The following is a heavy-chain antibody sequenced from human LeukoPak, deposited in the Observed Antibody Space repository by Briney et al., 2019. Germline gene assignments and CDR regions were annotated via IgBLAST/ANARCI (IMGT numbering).Heavy chain of an antibody. J-gene: IGHJ3*02. CDR2: IYYSGST. V-gene: IGHV4-31*03. D-gene: IGHD3-22*01. Sequence: PSETLSLTCTVSGGSISSGGYYWSWIRQHPGKGLEWIGYIYYSGSTYYNPSLKSRVTISVDTSKNQFSLKLSSVTAADTAVYYCARDGPNSSGYSGHDAFDIWGQGTMVTVSS. CDR3: ARDGPNSSGYSGHDAFDI. CDR1: GGSISSGGYY.